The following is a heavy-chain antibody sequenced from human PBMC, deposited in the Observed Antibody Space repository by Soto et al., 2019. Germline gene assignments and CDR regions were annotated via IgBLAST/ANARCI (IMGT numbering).Heavy chain of an antibody. CDR2: INAGNGNT. Sequence: QVKLVQSGAEVKKPGASVKVSCKASGYTFTSYAMHWVRQAPGQRLEWMGWINAGNGNTKYSQKFQGRVTITRDTSAGTADMELSSLRSEDTAVYYCAKSLGLYYLDYWGQGTLVTVSS. J-gene: IGHJ4*02. V-gene: IGHV1-3*01. D-gene: IGHD1-26*01. CDR3: AKSLGLYYLDY. CDR1: GYTFTSYA.